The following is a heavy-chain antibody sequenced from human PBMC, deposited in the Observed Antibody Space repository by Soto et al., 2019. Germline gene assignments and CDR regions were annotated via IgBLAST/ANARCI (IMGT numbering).Heavy chain of an antibody. D-gene: IGHD3-10*01. CDR1: GFTFGQFV. CDR3: AKADTGWFAP. CDR2: ITGSSGST. Sequence: EEQLLESGGDLVQPGGSLRLSCAASGFTFGQFVMTWVRQAPGKRLEWVSTITGSSGSTTYTESVKGRFTISRDNSKNSLYLQMNNLRADDTAIYYCAKADTGWFAPWGRGTLVTVSS. V-gene: IGHV3-23*01. J-gene: IGHJ5*02.